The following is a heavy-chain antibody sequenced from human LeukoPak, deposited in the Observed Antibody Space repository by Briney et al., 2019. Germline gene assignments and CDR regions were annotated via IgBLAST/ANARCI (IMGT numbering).Heavy chain of an antibody. CDR1: GFTFDDYA. J-gene: IGHJ6*03. D-gene: IGHD2-2*01. CDR2: ISWNSGSI. Sequence: PGGSLRLSCAASGFTFDDYAMHWVRQAPGKGLEWVSGISWNSGSIGYADSVKGRFTISRDNAKNSLYLQMNRLRSDDTAVYYCARDSVVLPAPTGYHYFYMDVWGKGTTVTVSS. V-gene: IGHV3-9*01. CDR3: ARDSVVLPAPTGYHYFYMDV.